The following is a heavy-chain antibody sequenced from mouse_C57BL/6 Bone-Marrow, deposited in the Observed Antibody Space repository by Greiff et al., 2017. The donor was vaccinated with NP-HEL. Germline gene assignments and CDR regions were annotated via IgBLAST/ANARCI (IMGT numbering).Heavy chain of an antibody. CDR2: IYPGDGDT. D-gene: IGHD2-2*01. Sequence: VQLQQSGPELVKPGASVKISCKASGYAFSSSRMNWVNQRPGKGLEWIGRIYPGDGDTNYNGKFKGKGTLTADKSSSTAYMHLSSLTSEDSAVYFCARFRHVYDFGDWGQGTTVTVAS. CDR3: ARFRHVYDFGD. J-gene: IGHJ2*01. V-gene: IGHV1-82*01. CDR1: GYAFSSSR.